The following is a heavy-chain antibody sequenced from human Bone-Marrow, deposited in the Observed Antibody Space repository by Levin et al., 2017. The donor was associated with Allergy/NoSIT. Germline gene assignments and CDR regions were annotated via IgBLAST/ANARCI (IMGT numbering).Heavy chain of an antibody. CDR3: ARDKINDPVNYYHYYGMDV. V-gene: IGHV4-38-2*02. D-gene: IGHD1-1*01. CDR1: GFSLSTGYY. J-gene: IGHJ6*02. Sequence: SQTLSLTCRVSGFSLSTGYYWGWVRQPPGKGLEWIGNIYHNGRTYYNPSLRSRVTLSLDTSKNEFSMTLSSVTAADTAMYYCARDKINDPVNYYHYYGMDVWGHGTKVTVSS. CDR2: IYHNGRT.